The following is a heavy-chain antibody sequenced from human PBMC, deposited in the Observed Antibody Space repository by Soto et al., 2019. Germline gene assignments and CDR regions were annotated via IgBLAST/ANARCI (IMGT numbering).Heavy chain of an antibody. J-gene: IGHJ6*02. CDR1: GGSFSGYY. CDR3: AREDRLYYYYGMDV. D-gene: IGHD6-25*01. V-gene: IGHV4-34*01. CDR2: INHSGST. Sequence: LSLTCAVYGGSFSGYYWSWIRQPPGKGLEWIGEINHSGSTNYNPSLKSRVTISVDTSKNQFSLKLSSVTAADTAVYYCAREDRLYYYYGMDVWGQGTTVTVSS.